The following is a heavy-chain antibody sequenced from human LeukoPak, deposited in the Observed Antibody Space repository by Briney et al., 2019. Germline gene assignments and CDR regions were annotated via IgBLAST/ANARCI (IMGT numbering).Heavy chain of an antibody. V-gene: IGHV3-11*04. D-gene: IGHD3-22*01. CDR3: ARAKFDSSGYYYRGFDI. J-gene: IGHJ3*02. CDR1: GFIFSDYY. Sequence: GGSLRLSCAASGFIFSDYYMGWIRQAPGRGLEWVSYITDNGVKIYYTDSVKGRFTMSRDNAKKSLYLQMNSLRAEDTAVYYCARAKFDSSGYYYRGFDIWGQGTMVTVSS. CDR2: ITDNGVKI.